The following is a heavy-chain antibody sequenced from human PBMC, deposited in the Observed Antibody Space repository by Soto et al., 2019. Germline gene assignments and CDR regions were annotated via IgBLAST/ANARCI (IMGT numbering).Heavy chain of an antibody. Sequence: PGGSLRLSCAASGFTVRSTYMSWVRQAPGKGLEWVSVTYSGGSTYYADSVKGRFTISRDNSKNTLYLQMNSLRAEDTAVYYCATGGGYCSSSRCYAGFDNWGQGTLVTVSS. V-gene: IGHV3-53*01. CDR3: ATGGGYCSSSRCYAGFDN. D-gene: IGHD2-2*01. CDR2: TYSGGST. J-gene: IGHJ4*02. CDR1: GFTVRSTY.